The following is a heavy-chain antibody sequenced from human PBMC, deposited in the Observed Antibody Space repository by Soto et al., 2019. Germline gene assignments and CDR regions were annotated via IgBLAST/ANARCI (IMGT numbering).Heavy chain of an antibody. V-gene: IGHV6-1*01. CDR3: ARSWFYCSSTSCSRRGTNWFDP. Sequence: PSQTLSLTCAISGDSVSSNSAAWNWIRQSPSRGLEWLGRTYYRSKWYNDYAVSVKSRITINPDTSKNQFSLQLNSVTPEDTAVYYCARSWFYCSSTSCSRRGTNWFDPWGQGTLVTVSS. J-gene: IGHJ5*02. CDR1: GDSVSSNSAA. D-gene: IGHD2-2*01. CDR2: TYYRSKWYN.